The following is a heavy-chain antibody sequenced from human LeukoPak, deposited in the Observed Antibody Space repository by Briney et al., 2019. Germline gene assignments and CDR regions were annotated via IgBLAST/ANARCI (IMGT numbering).Heavy chain of an antibody. V-gene: IGHV4-34*01. CDR1: CESFSDYY. D-gene: IGHD3-22*01. CDR2: INHSGST. J-gene: IGHJ4*02. CDR3: ARVTGYMIEDYFDY. Sequence: SETLSLTCAVYCESFSDYYWSWIRQPPGKGLEWIGEINHSGSTNYSPSLKSRVTISVNTSKNQFSLKLSSVTAADTAVYYCARVTGYMIEDYFDYWGQGTLVTVSS.